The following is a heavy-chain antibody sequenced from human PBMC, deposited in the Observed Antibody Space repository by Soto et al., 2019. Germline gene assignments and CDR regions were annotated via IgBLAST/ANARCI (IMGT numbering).Heavy chain of an antibody. D-gene: IGHD3-22*01. V-gene: IGHV3-23*01. J-gene: IGHJ6*02. CDR3: AKGRSTMIVVANYYYYGMDV. Sequence: PGGSLRLSCAASGFTFSSYAMSWVRQSPGKGLEWVSAISGGGGSTYYADSVKGRFTISRDNSKNTLYLQMNSLRAEDTAVYYCAKGRSTMIVVANYYYYGMDVWGQGTTVTVSS. CDR2: ISGGGGST. CDR1: GFTFSSYA.